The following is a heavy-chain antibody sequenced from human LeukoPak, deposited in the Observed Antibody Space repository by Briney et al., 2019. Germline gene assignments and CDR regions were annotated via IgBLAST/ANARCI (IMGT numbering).Heavy chain of an antibody. CDR2: IYTGGGT. J-gene: IGHJ6*03. CDR1: GGSTISYY. D-gene: IGHD3-3*01. V-gene: IGHV4-4*07. CDR3: ASGTVTIFRLVSPDHYYYYMDV. Sequence: SETLSLTCTVSGGSTISYYWSWIRQPAGKGLEWIGRIYTGGGTNYNPSLKSRVTMSVETSKNQFSLKLSSVTAADTAVYYCASGTVTIFRLVSPDHYYYYMDVWGKGTTVTVSS.